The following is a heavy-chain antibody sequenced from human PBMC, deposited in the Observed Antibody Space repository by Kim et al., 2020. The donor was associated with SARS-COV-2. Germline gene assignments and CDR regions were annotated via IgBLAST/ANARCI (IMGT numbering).Heavy chain of an antibody. V-gene: IGHV3-23*01. CDR2: IATSHISGYYT. D-gene: IGHD3-9*01. J-gene: IGHJ3*01. Sequence: GGSLRLSCAASGLNFSTFSPYAINWVRQAPGKGLEWVAAIATSHISGYYTYYANFVKGRFTISRDDSKNTVYLEMNSLGVEDTAKYYCAKDIGTVLIGDAFDLWGQGTTVTVSS. CDR1: GLNFSTFSPYA. CDR3: AKDIGTVLIGDAFDL.